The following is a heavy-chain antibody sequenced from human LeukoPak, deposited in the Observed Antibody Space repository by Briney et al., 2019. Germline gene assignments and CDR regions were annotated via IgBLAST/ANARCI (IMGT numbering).Heavy chain of an antibody. Sequence: SETLSLTCTVSGGSISSYYWSWIRQPPGKGLEWIGYIYYSGSTNYNPSLKSRVTISVDTSKNQFSLKLSSVTAADTAVYYCAQTDTAMVVRDYWGQGTLVTVSS. D-gene: IGHD5-18*01. CDR3: AQTDTAMVVRDY. J-gene: IGHJ4*02. CDR2: IYYSGST. V-gene: IGHV4-59*12. CDR1: GGSISSYY.